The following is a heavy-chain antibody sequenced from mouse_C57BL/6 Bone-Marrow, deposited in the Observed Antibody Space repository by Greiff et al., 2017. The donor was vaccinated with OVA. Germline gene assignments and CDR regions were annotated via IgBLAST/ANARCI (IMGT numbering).Heavy chain of an antibody. CDR3: ARQRYYFDY. V-gene: IGHV1-64*01. CDR2: IHPNSGST. Sequence: QVQLQQPGAELVKPGASVKLSCKASGYTFTSYWMHWVKQRPGQGLEWIGMIHPNSGSTNYNEKFKSKATLTVDKASSTAYMQLSSLTSEDTAVYYCARQRYYFDYWGQGTTLTVSS. J-gene: IGHJ2*01. CDR1: GYTFTSYW.